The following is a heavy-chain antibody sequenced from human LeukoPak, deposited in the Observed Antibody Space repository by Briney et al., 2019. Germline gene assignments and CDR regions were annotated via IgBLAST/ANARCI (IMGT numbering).Heavy chain of an antibody. J-gene: IGHJ4*02. CDR2: IRYDGSNK. D-gene: IGHD3-22*01. V-gene: IGHV3-30*02. CDR1: GFTFSSYG. CDR3: AKHPSGGYDSSGYYYFDY. Sequence: GRSLRLSCAASGFTFSSYGMHWVRQAPGKGLEWVAFIRYDGSNKYYADSVKGRFTISRDNSKNTLYLQMNSLRAEDTAVYYCAKHPSGGYDSSGYYYFDYWGQGTLVTVSS.